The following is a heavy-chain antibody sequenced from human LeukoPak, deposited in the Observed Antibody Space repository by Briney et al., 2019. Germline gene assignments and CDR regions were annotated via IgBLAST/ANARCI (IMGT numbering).Heavy chain of an antibody. V-gene: IGHV3-7*01. CDR2: IKQDGSEK. D-gene: IGHD4-23*01. J-gene: IGHJ4*02. CDR1: GFTFSSYW. CDR3: ARDYGGNSGNCFDY. Sequence: GGSLRLSCAASGFTFSSYWMSWVRQAPGKGLEWVANIKQDGSEKYYVDSVKGRFTISRGNAKNSLYLQMNSLRAEDTAVYYCARDYGGNSGNCFDYWGQGTLVTVSS.